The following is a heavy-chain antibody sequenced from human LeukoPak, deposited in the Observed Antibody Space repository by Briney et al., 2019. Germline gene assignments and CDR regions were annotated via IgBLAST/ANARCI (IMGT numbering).Heavy chain of an antibody. J-gene: IGHJ4*02. V-gene: IGHV4-59*12. CDR2: IYYSGST. D-gene: IGHD3-22*01. CDR3: ARGLPYYYDSSGYTY. CDR1: GGSISSYY. Sequence: RSETLSLTCTVSGGSISSYYWSWIRQPPGKGLEWIGYIYYSGSTNYNPSLKSRVTISVDTSKNQFSLKLSSVTAADTAVYYCARGLPYYYDSSGYTYWGQGTLVTVSS.